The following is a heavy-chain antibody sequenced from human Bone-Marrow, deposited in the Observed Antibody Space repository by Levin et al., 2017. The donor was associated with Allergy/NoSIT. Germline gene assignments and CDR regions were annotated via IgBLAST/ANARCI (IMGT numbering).Heavy chain of an antibody. J-gene: IGHJ4*02. V-gene: IGHV3-15*01. Sequence: GESLKISCAASGFTFSNAWMMWVRQAPGKGLDWVGRITDAGTIEYAAPVEGRFSIPRDDSISMLYLQINDLRMEDTAMYYCMAEWGGRPGKWVFVDYWGQGTPVTVSS. CDR3: MAEWGGRPGKWVFVDY. CDR2: ITDAGTI. CDR1: GFTFSNAW. D-gene: IGHD3-3*01.